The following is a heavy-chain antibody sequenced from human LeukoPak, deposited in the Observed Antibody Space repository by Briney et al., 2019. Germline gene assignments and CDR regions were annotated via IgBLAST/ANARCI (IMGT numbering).Heavy chain of an antibody. J-gene: IGHJ6*02. CDR2: IKQDGSEK. CDR3: ARDSAEMATWGYYYYGMDV. Sequence: PGGSLRLSCAASGFTFSSKWMSWVRQAPGKGLEWVANIKQDGSEKSYVDSVKGRFTISRDNAKNSLYLQMNSLRAEDTAVYYCARDSAEMATWGYYYYGMDVWGQGTTVTVSS. D-gene: IGHD5-24*01. V-gene: IGHV3-7*01. CDR1: GFTFSSKW.